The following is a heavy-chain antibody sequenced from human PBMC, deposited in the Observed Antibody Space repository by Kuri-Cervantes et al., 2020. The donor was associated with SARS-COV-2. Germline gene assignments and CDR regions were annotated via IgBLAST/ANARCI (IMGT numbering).Heavy chain of an antibody. J-gene: IGHJ4*02. Sequence: ASVKVSCKASGYTFTGYYMHWVRQAPGQGLEWMGWINPNSGGTNYAQEFQGRVTMTRDTSISTAYMELSRLRSDDTAVYYCARDDLHSSSWDFDYWGQGTLVTVSS. CDR1: GYTFTGYY. CDR2: INPNSGGT. V-gene: IGHV1-2*02. CDR3: ARDDLHSSSWDFDY. D-gene: IGHD6-13*01.